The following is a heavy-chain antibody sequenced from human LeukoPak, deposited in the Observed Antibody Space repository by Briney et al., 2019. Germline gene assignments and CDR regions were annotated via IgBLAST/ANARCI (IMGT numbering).Heavy chain of an antibody. D-gene: IGHD3-22*01. CDR3: AKEQYYYDSSGLFDY. CDR1: GFTFSSYG. V-gene: IGHV3-30*02. Sequence: GGSLRLSCAASGFTFSSYGMHWARQAPGKGLEWVAFIRYDGSNKYYADSVKGRFTISRDNSKNTLYLQMNSLRAEDTAVYYCAKEQYYYDSSGLFDYWGQGTLVTVSS. J-gene: IGHJ4*02. CDR2: IRYDGSNK.